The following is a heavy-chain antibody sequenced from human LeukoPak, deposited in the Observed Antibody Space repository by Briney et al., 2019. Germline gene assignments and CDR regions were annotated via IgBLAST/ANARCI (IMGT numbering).Heavy chain of an antibody. CDR2: INHSGST. J-gene: IGHJ4*02. Sequence: SETLSLTCAVYGGSFSGYYWSWIRQPPGKVLEWIGEINHSGSTNYNPSLKSRVTISVDTSKNQFSLKLSSVTAADTAVYYCAASRRAYETTVTTWSSIYFDHWGQGTLVTVSS. CDR1: GGSFSGYY. CDR3: AASRRAYETTVTTWSSIYFDH. D-gene: IGHD4-17*01. V-gene: IGHV4-34*01.